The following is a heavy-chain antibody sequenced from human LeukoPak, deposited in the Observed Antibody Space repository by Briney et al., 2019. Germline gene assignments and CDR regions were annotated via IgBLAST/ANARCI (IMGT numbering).Heavy chain of an antibody. Sequence: SETLSLTCAVYGGSFSGYYWSWIRQPPGKGLEWIGEINHSGSTNYNPSLKSRVTISVDTSKNQFSLKLSSVTAADTAVYYCARPKPRYCSSTSCPGSFDYWGRGTLVTVSS. CDR2: INHSGST. CDR1: GGSFSGYY. J-gene: IGHJ4*02. CDR3: ARPKPRYCSSTSCPGSFDY. D-gene: IGHD2-2*01. V-gene: IGHV4-34*01.